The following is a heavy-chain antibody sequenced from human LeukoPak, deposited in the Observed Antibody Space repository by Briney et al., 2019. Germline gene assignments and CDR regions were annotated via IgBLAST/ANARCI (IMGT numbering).Heavy chain of an antibody. Sequence: PGGSLRLSCTASEFSFNNYGMHWVRQAPGKGLEWVAFIRFDGSSKYSADSVKGRFTISRDNTKNTLYLQISSLRPDDTAVYYCAKDWGFGDSSIYFMDVWGNGTTVIVSS. CDR1: EFSFNNYG. CDR3: AKDWGFGDSSIYFMDV. CDR2: IRFDGSSK. J-gene: IGHJ6*03. V-gene: IGHV3-30*02. D-gene: IGHD3-10*01.